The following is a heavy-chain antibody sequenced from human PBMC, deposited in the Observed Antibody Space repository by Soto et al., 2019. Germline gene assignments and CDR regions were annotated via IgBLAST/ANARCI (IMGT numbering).Heavy chain of an antibody. D-gene: IGHD1-26*01. Sequence: GESLKISCETSGYSFNNWWIGWVRQMPGKGLEWMGIVHPGNSDIRYSTSFQGQVTVSVDRSITTAYLQFSSLKASDTAMYYCATLIGATFHWGQGTLVTVSS. CDR2: VHPGNSDI. CDR1: GYSFNNWW. V-gene: IGHV5-51*01. CDR3: ATLIGATFH. J-gene: IGHJ4*02.